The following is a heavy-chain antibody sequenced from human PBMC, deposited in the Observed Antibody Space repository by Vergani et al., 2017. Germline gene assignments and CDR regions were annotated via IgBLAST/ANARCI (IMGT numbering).Heavy chain of an antibody. V-gene: IGHV3-72*01. CDR3: ARALRLTGSTFFDY. D-gene: IGHD1-7*01. CDR1: GFTLSDHY. CDR2: SRNKANSYTT. J-gene: IGHJ4*02. Sequence: EVQLVESGGGLVQPGGSLRLSCAASGFTLSDHYMDWVRQAPGKGLEWFGRSRNKANSYTTEYAASVKGRFTISRDDSKNSLYLQMNSLEADDTAVYYCARALRLTGSTFFDYWGQGILVTVSS.